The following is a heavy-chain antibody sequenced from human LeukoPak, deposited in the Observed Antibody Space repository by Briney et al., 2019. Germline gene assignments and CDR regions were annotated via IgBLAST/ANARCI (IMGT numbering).Heavy chain of an antibody. CDR3: AKTQGYTNTPLDY. CDR2: IYSGGST. J-gene: IGHJ4*02. D-gene: IGHD1-1*01. V-gene: IGHV3-53*01. CDR1: GFTVSSNY. Sequence: GGSLRLSCAASGFTVSSNYMSWVRQAPGKGLEWVSVIYSGGSTYYADSVKGRFTISRDNSKNTLYLQMNSLRAEDTAVYYCAKTQGYTNTPLDYWGQGTLVTVSS.